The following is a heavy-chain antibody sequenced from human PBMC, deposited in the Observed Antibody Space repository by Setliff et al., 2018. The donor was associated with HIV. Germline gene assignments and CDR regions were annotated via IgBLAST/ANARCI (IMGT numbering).Heavy chain of an antibody. D-gene: IGHD5-18*01. CDR1: GFTFSSYA. V-gene: IGHV3-30*04. CDR3: ARESTAMGLDN. CDR2: VSYGGTNT. J-gene: IGHJ4*02. Sequence: PGGSLRLSCAASGFTFSSYAMHWVRQAPGKGLEWVAVVSYGGTNTYYADSVKGRFIISRDDSESTLFLQMNSLRVDDTAVYYCARESTAMGLDNWGQGTLVTVSS.